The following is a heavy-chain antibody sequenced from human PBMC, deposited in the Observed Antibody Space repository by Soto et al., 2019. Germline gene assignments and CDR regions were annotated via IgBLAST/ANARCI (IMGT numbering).Heavy chain of an antibody. J-gene: IGHJ4*02. V-gene: IGHV3-23*01. CDR1: GFTFSSYA. Sequence: GGSLRLSCAASGFTFSSYAMSWVRQAPGKGLEWVSAISGSGGSTYYADSVKGRFTISRDNSKNTLYLQMNSLRAEDTAVYYCATIPHALPYYYGSGPYFDYWGQGTLVTVSS. D-gene: IGHD3-10*01. CDR2: ISGSGGST. CDR3: ATIPHALPYYYGSGPYFDY.